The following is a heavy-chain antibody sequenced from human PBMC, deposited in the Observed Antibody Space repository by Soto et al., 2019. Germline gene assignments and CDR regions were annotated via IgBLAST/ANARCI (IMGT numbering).Heavy chain of an antibody. V-gene: IGHV4-39*01. CDR1: GGSISSSSYY. CDR3: ARRGYGSGSHFDY. J-gene: IGHJ4*02. CDR2: IYYSGST. Sequence: SETLSLTYTVSGGSISSSSYYWGWIRQPPGKGLEWIGSIYYSGSTYYNPSLKSRVTISVDTSKNQFSLKLSSVTAADTAVYYCARRGYGSGSHFDYWGQGTLVTVSS. D-gene: IGHD3-10*01.